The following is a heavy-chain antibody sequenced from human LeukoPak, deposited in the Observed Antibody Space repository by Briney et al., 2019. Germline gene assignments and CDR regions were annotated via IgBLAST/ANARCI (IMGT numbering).Heavy chain of an antibody. V-gene: IGHV3-7*01. Sequence: GGSLRLSCAASGFTFIRNWVNWVRQAPGKGPEWVANIKQDGSEKNYADSVKGRFTISRDNDNNSLYLEMTALTAGDTAVYFCARGPGEYFYYHYMDVWGKGTTVTVSS. CDR3: ARGPGEYFYYHYMDV. D-gene: IGHD1-14*01. CDR2: IKQDGSEK. CDR1: GFTFIRNW. J-gene: IGHJ6*03.